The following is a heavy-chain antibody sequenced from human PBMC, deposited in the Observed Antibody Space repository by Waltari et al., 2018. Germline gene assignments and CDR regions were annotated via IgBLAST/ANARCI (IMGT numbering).Heavy chain of an antibody. D-gene: IGHD6-19*01. CDR3: ASLESRELKQWLVNDAFDI. J-gene: IGHJ3*02. Sequence: QVQLVQSGAEVKKPGSSVKVSCKASGGTFSSYAISWVRQAPGKGLEWMGRIIPIFGTANYAQKFQGRVTITADKSTSTAYMELSSLRSEDTAVYYCASLESRELKQWLVNDAFDIWGQGTMVTVSS. CDR2: IIPIFGTA. V-gene: IGHV1-69*08. CDR1: GGTFSSYA.